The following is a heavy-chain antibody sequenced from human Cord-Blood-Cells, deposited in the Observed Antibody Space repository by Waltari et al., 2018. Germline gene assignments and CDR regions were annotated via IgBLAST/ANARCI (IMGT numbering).Heavy chain of an antibody. CDR2: LNAKSVNT. J-gene: IGHJ4*02. Sequence: QVQLVQSGAEVKKPGASVKVSCKASGYTFTSYDIKWVPQATGQGLAGMVWLNAKSVNTGFAQKFQGRVTITRNTSISTAYMERSSLRSDDTAVYYCARGRVGSSWYDYWGQGTLVTVSS. V-gene: IGHV1-8*03. CDR3: ARGRVGSSWYDY. D-gene: IGHD6-13*01. CDR1: GYTFTSYD.